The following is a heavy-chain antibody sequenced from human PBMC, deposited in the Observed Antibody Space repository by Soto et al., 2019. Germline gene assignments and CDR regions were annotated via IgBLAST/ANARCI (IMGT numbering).Heavy chain of an antibody. J-gene: IGHJ6*02. Sequence: PLRLSCEASGFTFSDHYMSWIRQAPGKGLEWISYITFSGNTVYYADSLKGRFTISRDNAKNSLYLQMNRLRAEDTAVYYCARVSWREKYGMDVWGQGTTVTVSS. CDR2: ITFSGNTV. V-gene: IGHV3-11*01. CDR1: GFTFSDHY. CDR3: ARVSWREKYGMDV.